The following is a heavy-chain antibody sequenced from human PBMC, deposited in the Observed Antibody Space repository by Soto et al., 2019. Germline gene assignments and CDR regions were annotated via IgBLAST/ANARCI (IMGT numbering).Heavy chain of an antibody. CDR3: ARGLAMVRGVMCLGY. V-gene: IGHV1-2*04. CDR2: INPNSGGT. J-gene: IGHJ4*02. CDR1: GYTFTGYY. Sequence: ASVKVSCKACGYTFTGYYMHWVRQAPGQGLEWMGWINPNSGGTNYAQKFQGWVTMTRDTSISTAYMELSRLRSDDTAVYYCARGLAMVRGVMCLGYWGQGTLVTVSS. D-gene: IGHD3-10*01.